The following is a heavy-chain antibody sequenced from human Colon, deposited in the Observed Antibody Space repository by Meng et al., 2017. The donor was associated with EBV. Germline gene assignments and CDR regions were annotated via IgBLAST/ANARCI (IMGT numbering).Heavy chain of an antibody. Sequence: VTLPHSGPGLVKPSETLSLTCTVSGDSVATGRYYWSWIRQPPGKGLEWIAYIYYIGGTNYNPSLKSRLTISLDTSKNQFSLSLRSVTAADPAVYYCARVSGRSFDPWGQGTLVTVSS. CDR1: GDSVATGRYY. CDR3: ARVSGRSFDP. V-gene: IGHV4-61*01. D-gene: IGHD3-10*01. J-gene: IGHJ5*02. CDR2: IYYIGGT.